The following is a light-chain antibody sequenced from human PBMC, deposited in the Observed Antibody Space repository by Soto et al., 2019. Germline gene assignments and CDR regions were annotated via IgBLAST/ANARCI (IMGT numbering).Light chain of an antibody. CDR3: SSYTSSSTLEV. V-gene: IGLV2-14*01. CDR1: SSDVGGYNY. CDR2: EVS. Sequence: QSALTQPASVSGSPGQSITICCTGTSSDVGGYNYVSWYQQHPGKAPKLMIYEVSNRPSGVSNRFSGSKSGNRASLTISGLQAEDEADYYCSSYTSSSTLEVFGTGTKLTVL. J-gene: IGLJ1*01.